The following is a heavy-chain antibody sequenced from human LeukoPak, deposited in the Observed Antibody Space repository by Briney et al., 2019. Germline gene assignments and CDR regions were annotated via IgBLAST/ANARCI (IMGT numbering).Heavy chain of an antibody. CDR2: IYSGGST. Sequence: GGSLRLSCAASGFTFSSYGMHWVRQAPGKGLEWVSVIYSGGSTYYADSVKGRFTISRDNSKSTLYIQMNSLRVEDTAVYYCARAKPKNMVRGLIMRRESRYYFDYWGQGTLVTVSS. V-gene: IGHV3-NL1*01. CDR3: ARAKPKNMVRGLIMRRESRYYFDY. D-gene: IGHD3-10*01. J-gene: IGHJ4*02. CDR1: GFTFSSYG.